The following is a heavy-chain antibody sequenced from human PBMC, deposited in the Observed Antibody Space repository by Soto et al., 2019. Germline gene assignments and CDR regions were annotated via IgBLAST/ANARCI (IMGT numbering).Heavy chain of an antibody. Sequence: QITLKESGPTLVKPTQTLTLTCTFSGFSLSTSGVGVGWIRQPPGKALEWLALIYWNDDKRYSPSLKSRLTITKDPTKDQVVLTMTNLDPVDTATYYCAHSILGYYDIFTGNTNAEYLDYWGQGTLVTVSS. CDR3: AHSILGYYDIFTGNTNAEYLDY. D-gene: IGHD3-9*01. CDR1: GFSLSTSGVG. CDR2: IYWNDDK. J-gene: IGHJ4*02. V-gene: IGHV2-5*01.